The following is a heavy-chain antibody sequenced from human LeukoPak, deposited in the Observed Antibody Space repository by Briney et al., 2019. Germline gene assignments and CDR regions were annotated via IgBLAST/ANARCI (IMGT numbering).Heavy chain of an antibody. CDR2: IGGSGGSK. V-gene: IGHV3-23*01. Sequence: GGSLRLSCAASGFTFSNYAMNWVRQAPGKGLEWVSTIGGSGGSKFYADSVKGRLTISRDNSKNTLYLQMNSLRAEDTAVYYCARGPGDSSGYYLGYWGQGTLVTVSS. D-gene: IGHD3-22*01. J-gene: IGHJ4*02. CDR3: ARGPGDSSGYYLGY. CDR1: GFTFSNYA.